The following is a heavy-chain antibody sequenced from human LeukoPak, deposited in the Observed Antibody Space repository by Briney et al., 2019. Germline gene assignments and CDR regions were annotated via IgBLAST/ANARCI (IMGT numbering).Heavy chain of an antibody. CDR1: GGSISNYY. J-gene: IGHJ4*02. CDR2: IYTSGTT. D-gene: IGHD2-8*02. V-gene: IGHV4-4*07. CDR3: ARIRPGLVEPYYFDY. Sequence: PSETLSLTCTVSGGSISNYYWSWIRQPAGKGLEWIGRIYTSGTTHYNPSLKSRVTMSVDTSKNQFSLNLSSVTAADTAVYFCARIRPGLVEPYYFDYWGQGTLLTVSS.